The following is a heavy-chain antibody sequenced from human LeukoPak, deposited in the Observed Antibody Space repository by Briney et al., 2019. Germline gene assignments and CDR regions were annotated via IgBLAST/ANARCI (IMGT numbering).Heavy chain of an antibody. CDR1: GFTLSSYS. CDR3: ARGSTYYDILTGVDY. V-gene: IGHV3-21*01. D-gene: IGHD3-9*01. CDR2: ISSSSSYI. Sequence: GGSLRLSCAASGFTLSSYSMNWVRQAPGKGLEWVSSISSSSSYIYYADSVKGRFTISRDNAKNSLYLQMNSLRAEDTAVYYCARGSTYYDILTGVDYWGQGTLVTVSS. J-gene: IGHJ4*02.